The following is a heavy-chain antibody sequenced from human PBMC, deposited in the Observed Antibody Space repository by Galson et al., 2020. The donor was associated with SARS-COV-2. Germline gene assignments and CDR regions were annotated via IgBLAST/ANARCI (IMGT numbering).Heavy chain of an antibody. V-gene: IGHV4-30-2*06. CDR1: GGSIRSGGFS. CDR2: IYQSGST. J-gene: IGHJ5*02. CDR3: ARGCLRAFDP. Sequence: SETLSLTCAVSGGSIRSGGFSWNWIRQSPGKGLEWIATIYQSGSTYYNPSLKSRVSISGDRSKNHFYLNLTTVTAADTAVYYCARGCLRAFDPWGQGTLVTVSS.